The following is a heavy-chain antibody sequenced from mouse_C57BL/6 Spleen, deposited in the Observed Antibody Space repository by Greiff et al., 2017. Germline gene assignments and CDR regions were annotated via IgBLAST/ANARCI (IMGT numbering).Heavy chain of an antibody. CDR2: IDPSDSET. CDR1: GYTFTSYW. V-gene: IGHV1-52*01. J-gene: IGHJ2*01. D-gene: IGHD2-14*01. CDR3: ARGNYRAPFDY. Sequence: QVQLKQPGAELVRPGSSVKLSCKASGYTFTSYWMHWVKQRPIQGLEWIGNIDPSDSETHYNQKFKDKATLTVDKSSSTAYMQLSSLTSEDSAVYYCARGNYRAPFDYWGQGTTLTVSS.